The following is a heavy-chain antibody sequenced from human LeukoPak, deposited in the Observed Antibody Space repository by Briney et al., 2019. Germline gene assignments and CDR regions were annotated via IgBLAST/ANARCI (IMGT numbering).Heavy chain of an antibody. CDR3: ARSAFCSGGSCQLDN. J-gene: IGHJ4*02. CDR2: ISSTSSYI. D-gene: IGHD2-15*01. V-gene: IGHV3-21*01. Sequence: GGSLRLSCAASGFTFSSYSMNWDRQAPGKGLEWVSFISSTSSYIYYADPVKGRFTISRDNAKNSLYLQMNSLRAEDSAVYYCARSAFCSGGSCQLDNWGQGTLVPVSS. CDR1: GFTFSSYS.